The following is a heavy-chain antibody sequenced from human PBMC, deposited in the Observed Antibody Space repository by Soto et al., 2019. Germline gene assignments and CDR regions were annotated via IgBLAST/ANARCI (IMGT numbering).Heavy chain of an antibody. D-gene: IGHD3-3*02. Sequence: ASVKVSCKASGGTFSSYTISWVRQAPGQGLEWMGRIVPILGTTTYAQKFQGRVTMTSDTSTSSVYMEVSSLRSEDTAVYYCISTLGARFDYWGQGTLVTVSS. J-gene: IGHJ4*02. CDR2: IVPILGTT. V-gene: IGHV1-69*08. CDR1: GGTFSSYT. CDR3: ISTLGARFDY.